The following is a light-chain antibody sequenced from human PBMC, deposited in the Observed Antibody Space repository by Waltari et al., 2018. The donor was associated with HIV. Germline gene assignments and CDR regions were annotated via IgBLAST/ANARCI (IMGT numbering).Light chain of an antibody. CDR3: TSYTSGSVL. J-gene: IGLJ2*01. CDR2: EVH. CDR1: NVDVGAFQF. V-gene: IGLV2-14*01. Sequence: QSPLTPPASVSGSPGQSSTISCTGINVDVGAFQFVSWYQHHPGKAPKLIIYEVHNRPSGVSDRFSGSKSGNSASLTISGLQTADEADYYCTSYTSGSVLFGGGTNLTVL.